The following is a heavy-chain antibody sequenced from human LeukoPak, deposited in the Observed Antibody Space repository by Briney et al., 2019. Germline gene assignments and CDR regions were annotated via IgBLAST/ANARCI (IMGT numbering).Heavy chain of an antibody. J-gene: IGHJ4*02. CDR2: TYYSGST. CDR3: ARGYFWSGYDY. V-gene: IGHV4-59*01. CDR1: GGSISSYY. Sequence: SETLSLTCTVSGGSISSYYWSWIRQPPGKGLEWIGYTYYSGSTNYNPSLKSRVTISVDTSKNQFSLKLSSVTAADTAVYYCARGYFWSGYDYWGQGTLVTVSS. D-gene: IGHD3-3*01.